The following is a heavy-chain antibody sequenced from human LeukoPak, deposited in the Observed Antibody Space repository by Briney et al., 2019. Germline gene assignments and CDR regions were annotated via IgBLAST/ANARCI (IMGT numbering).Heavy chain of an antibody. J-gene: IGHJ4*02. CDR1: GYTFTGYY. CDR2: INPNNGGT. Sequence: ASVKVSCKASGYTFTGYYVHWVRQAPGQGLEWMGWINPNNGGTNYAQKFQGRVTMTRDTSITTAYMELRSLRSDDTAVYYCARVIDWGYDSSGYYHFDYWGQGTLVTVSS. V-gene: IGHV1-2*02. D-gene: IGHD3-22*01. CDR3: ARVIDWGYDSSGYYHFDY.